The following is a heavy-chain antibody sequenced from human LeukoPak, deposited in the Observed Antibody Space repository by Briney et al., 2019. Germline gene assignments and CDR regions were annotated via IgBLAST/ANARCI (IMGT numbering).Heavy chain of an antibody. CDR2: MSYDGGNK. Sequence: GGSLRLSCAASGFTFSRNDMHWVRQAPGKGLEWVAVMSYDGGNKYYADSVRGRFTISRDNSRNTLYLQMNSLRAEDTAVYYCAKGHTVTTYFNYWGQGTLVTVSS. J-gene: IGHJ4*02. CDR3: AKGHTVTTYFNY. CDR1: GFTFSRND. D-gene: IGHD4-17*01. V-gene: IGHV3-30*18.